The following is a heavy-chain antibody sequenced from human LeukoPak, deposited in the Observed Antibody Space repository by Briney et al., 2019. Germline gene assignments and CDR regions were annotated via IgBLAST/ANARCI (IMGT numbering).Heavy chain of an antibody. Sequence: PSETLSLTCTVSGVSISTYFWSWIRQPPGKGLEWIGYIYNSGSTIYNPSLKSRVTMSLDTSKKLLSLNMTSVTAADTAVYYCARGVSYCSTTSCFFPRWGQGTLVTVSS. CDR1: GVSISTYF. J-gene: IGHJ4*02. V-gene: IGHV4-59*01. CDR2: IYNSGST. D-gene: IGHD2-2*01. CDR3: ARGVSYCSTTSCFFPR.